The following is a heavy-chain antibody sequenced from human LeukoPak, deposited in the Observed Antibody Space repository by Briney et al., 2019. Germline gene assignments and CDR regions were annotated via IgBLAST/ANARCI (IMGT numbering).Heavy chain of an antibody. Sequence: SETLSLTCTVSGGSISSYYWSWIRQPPGKGLEWIGYIYTSGSTNYDPSLKSRVTMAVDTSKNQFSLSLESVTAADTAIYYCARASHQGGTYFNAFDIWGRGTPVTVSS. D-gene: IGHD1-26*01. CDR2: IYTSGST. V-gene: IGHV4-4*09. CDR3: ARASHQGGTYFNAFDI. CDR1: GGSISSYY. J-gene: IGHJ3*02.